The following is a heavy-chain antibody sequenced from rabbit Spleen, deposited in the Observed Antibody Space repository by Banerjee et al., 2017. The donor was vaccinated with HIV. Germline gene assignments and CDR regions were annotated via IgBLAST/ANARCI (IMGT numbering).Heavy chain of an antibody. CDR3: ARDTGSSFSSYGMDL. J-gene: IGHJ6*01. V-gene: IGHV1S40*01. CDR2: IEGGSSGFT. CDR1: GVSFSGSPY. Sequence: QSLEESGGDLVKPGASLTLPCIASGVSFSGSPYMCWVRPAPGKGLEWIACIEGGSSGFTYFASWAKGRFTISKTSSTTVTLQMTSLTAADTATYFCARDTGSSFSSYGMDLWGPGTLVTVS. D-gene: IGHD8-1*01.